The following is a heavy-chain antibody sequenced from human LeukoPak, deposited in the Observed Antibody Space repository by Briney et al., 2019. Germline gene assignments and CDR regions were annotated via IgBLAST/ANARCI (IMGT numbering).Heavy chain of an antibody. Sequence: SETLSLTCTVSGGSISSYYWSWIRQPAGKGLEWIGRIYTSGSTNYNPSLKSRVTMSVDTSKNQFSLKLSSVTAADTAVYYCARDGGLPDSSTYFDYWGQGTLVTVSS. D-gene: IGHD6-13*01. J-gene: IGHJ4*02. V-gene: IGHV4-4*07. CDR3: ARDGGLPDSSTYFDY. CDR1: GGSISSYY. CDR2: IYTSGST.